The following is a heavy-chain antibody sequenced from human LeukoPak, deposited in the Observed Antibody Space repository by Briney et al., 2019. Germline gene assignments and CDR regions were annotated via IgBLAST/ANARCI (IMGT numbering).Heavy chain of an antibody. J-gene: IGHJ4*02. CDR1: GDSITNGNW. CDR3: ARGRTSLTTSLDFDY. Sequence: SETLSLTFAVSGDSITNGNWWSWVRQPPGKGLDWIGEIYHTGRTNYGPSLKCRVIISVDKSKNQFSLNLNSVTAADTAVYYCARGRTSLTTSLDFDYWGQGTLVTVSS. D-gene: IGHD2/OR15-2a*01. CDR2: IYHTGRT. V-gene: IGHV4-4*02.